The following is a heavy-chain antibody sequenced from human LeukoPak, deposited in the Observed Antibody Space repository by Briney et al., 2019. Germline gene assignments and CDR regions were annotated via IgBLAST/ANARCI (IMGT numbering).Heavy chain of an antibody. D-gene: IGHD1-7*01. CDR2: IYGSGVTT. CDR3: ARGRSGHEGVNYPLEY. Sequence: GGSLRLSCAASGFTFDIYAMNWVRQPPGEGLEWVSTIYGSGVTTKYADSMKGRFTISRDNSKNTLYLQMSSPSAEDTAVYYCARGRSGHEGVNYPLEYWGQGVLVTVSS. J-gene: IGHJ4*02. CDR1: GFTFDIYA. V-gene: IGHV3-23*01.